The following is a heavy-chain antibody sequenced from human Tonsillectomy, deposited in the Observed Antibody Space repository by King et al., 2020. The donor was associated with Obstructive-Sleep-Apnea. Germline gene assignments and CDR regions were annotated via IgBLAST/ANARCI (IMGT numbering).Heavy chain of an antibody. V-gene: IGHV3-7*01. CDR1: GFTFSNYW. J-gene: IGHJ6*02. CDR3: ARGVRGVINYYYYYGMDV. CDR2: IKQDGSEK. Sequence: EVQLVESGGGLVQPGGSLRLSCAASGFTFSNYWMSWVRQAPGKGLEWVANIKQDGSEKYYVDSVKGRFTISRDNAKNSLYLQMNSRRAEDTAVYYCARGVRGVINYYYYYGMDVWGQGTTVTVSS. D-gene: IGHD3-10*01.